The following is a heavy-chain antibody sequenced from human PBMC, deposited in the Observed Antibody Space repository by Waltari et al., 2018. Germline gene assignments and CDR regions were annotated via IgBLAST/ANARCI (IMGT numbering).Heavy chain of an antibody. CDR3: ARGIAARRVGWFDP. V-gene: IGHV4-31*03. CDR2: IYYSGRT. Sequence: QVQLQESGPGLVKPSQTLSLTCTVSGGSISSGGYYWSWIRQHPGKGLEWIGYIYYSGRTDYNPALKSRVTRSVDTSKNQFSLKLSSVTAADTAVYYCARGIAARRVGWFDPWGQGTLVTVSS. J-gene: IGHJ5*02. CDR1: GGSISSGGYY. D-gene: IGHD6-6*01.